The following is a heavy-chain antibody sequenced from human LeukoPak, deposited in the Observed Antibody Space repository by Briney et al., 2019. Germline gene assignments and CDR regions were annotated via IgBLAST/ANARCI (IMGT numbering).Heavy chain of an antibody. V-gene: IGHV4-4*02. CDR1: GVSITSHPW. Sequence: SETLPLTCAVSGVSITSHPWNWVRQPPGKGLEWIGEMYNSGTGTYKPSLRSRVTMFFDESKNHFSLKLNSVTAADTAVYYCARGGNWDFDYWGQGVLAFVSS. D-gene: IGHD7-27*01. CDR2: MYNSGTG. CDR3: ARGGNWDFDY. J-gene: IGHJ4*02.